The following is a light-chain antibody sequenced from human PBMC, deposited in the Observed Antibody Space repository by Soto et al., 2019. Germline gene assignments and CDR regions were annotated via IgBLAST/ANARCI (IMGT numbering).Light chain of an antibody. Sequence: QSALTQPASVSGSPGQSIAISCTGTSSDVGAYNYVSWYQQHPGKVPKLVIYDVTNRPSGVSDRFSGSKSGNTASLTISGLQAEDEADYYCSSYTSNTTPYVFGTGTKLPS. CDR1: SSDVGAYNY. CDR3: SSYTSNTTPYV. CDR2: DVT. V-gene: IGLV2-14*01. J-gene: IGLJ1*01.